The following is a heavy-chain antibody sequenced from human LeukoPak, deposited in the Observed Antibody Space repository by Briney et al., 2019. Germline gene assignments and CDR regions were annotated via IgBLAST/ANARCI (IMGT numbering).Heavy chain of an antibody. V-gene: IGHV4-59*08. D-gene: IGHD5-18*01. CDR3: ARHRRSGYSIDWPALDY. CDR1: GGSISSYY. Sequence: SETLSLTCTVSGGSISSYYWSWIRQPPGKGLEWIGYIYYTGSTNYSPSLKCRVTISVDTSKNQFSLKLSSVTAEDTAVYYCARHRRSGYSIDWPALDYWGQGSLVTVSS. CDR2: IYYTGST. J-gene: IGHJ4*02.